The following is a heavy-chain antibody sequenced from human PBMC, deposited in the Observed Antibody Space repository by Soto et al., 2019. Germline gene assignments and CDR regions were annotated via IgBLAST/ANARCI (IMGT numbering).Heavy chain of an antibody. CDR1: GYTFTSYG. CDR2: ISAIFGKA. CDR3: ARDSASNIKFDY. D-gene: IGHD4-4*01. V-gene: IGHV1-69*13. J-gene: IGHJ4*02. Sequence: ASVKVSCKASGYTFTSYGISWVRQAPGQGLEWMGGISAIFGKANYAQKFQGRVTITADESTSTAYMELSSLRSEDTAVYYCARDSASNIKFDYWGQGTLVTVSS.